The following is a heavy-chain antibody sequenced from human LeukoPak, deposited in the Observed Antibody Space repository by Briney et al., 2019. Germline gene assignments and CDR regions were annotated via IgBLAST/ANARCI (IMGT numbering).Heavy chain of an antibody. Sequence: ASVKVSCKASGYTFTSYYMHWVRQAPGQGLEWMGIINPSGGSTSYAQKFQGRATMTRDMPTSTVYMELSSLRSEDTAVYYCARDKPGIGHAFDIWGQGTMVTVSS. J-gene: IGHJ3*02. D-gene: IGHD3-3*02. CDR3: ARDKPGIGHAFDI. CDR2: INPSGGST. V-gene: IGHV1-46*01. CDR1: GYTFTSYY.